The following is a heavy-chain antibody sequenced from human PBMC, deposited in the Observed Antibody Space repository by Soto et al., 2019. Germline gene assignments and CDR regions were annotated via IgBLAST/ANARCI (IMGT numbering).Heavy chain of an antibody. CDR3: AKGGWGTVLDY. CDR1: GFTFSNYA. J-gene: IGHJ4*02. CDR2: ISGSDGTT. Sequence: EVQLLESGGGLVQPGGSRRLSCAASGFTFSNYALTWVRQAPGKGLEWVSAISGSDGTTYYADSVKGRFTISRDNSMNTLYLQLDSLRGEDTAMYYCAKGGWGTVLDYWGQGTLVTVSS. D-gene: IGHD1-1*01. V-gene: IGHV3-23*01.